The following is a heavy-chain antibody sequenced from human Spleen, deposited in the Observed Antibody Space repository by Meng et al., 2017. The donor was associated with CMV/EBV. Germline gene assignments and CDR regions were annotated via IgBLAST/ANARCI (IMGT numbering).Heavy chain of an antibody. D-gene: IGHD3-16*01. CDR2: IDHSGKS. V-gene: IGHV4-4*02. CDR3: ARVREFTSLGNYWFDP. CDR1: GVSITATKW. Sequence: SGVSITATKWWTWVRQPPGKGLEWVGEIDHSGKSNSNPSLKSRLTLSLDTSNNHLSLRMTSVTAEDTAIYYCARVREFTSLGNYWFDPWGQGTLVTVSS. J-gene: IGHJ5*02.